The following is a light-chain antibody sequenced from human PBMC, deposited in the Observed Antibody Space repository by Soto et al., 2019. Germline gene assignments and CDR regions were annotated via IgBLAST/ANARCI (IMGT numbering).Light chain of an antibody. V-gene: IGKV1-5*01. J-gene: IGKJ1*01. CDR3: QQYDSYSCT. CDR1: QSISTW. Sequence: DIQMTQSPSTLSAAVGDRVTITCRASQSISTWLAWYQQKPGKAPNLLICDASSLKTGVPSRFSGSGSGTEFTLTISSLQPDDSATYYCQQYDSYSCTFGQGTKVDIK. CDR2: DAS.